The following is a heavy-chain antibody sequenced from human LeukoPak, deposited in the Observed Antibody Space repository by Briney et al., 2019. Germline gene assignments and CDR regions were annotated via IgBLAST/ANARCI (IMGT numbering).Heavy chain of an antibody. D-gene: IGHD2-15*01. J-gene: IGHJ3*02. CDR3: ARGGNSGGSLRSTFEI. CDR2: LDVGGST. Sequence: GGSLRLSCAASGLSVSGNYMSWVRQPPGKGPEWVSVLDVGGSTYYAESVKGRFTISRDKSKNTLYLQINSLRAEDTAVYYCARGGNSGGSLRSTFEIWGGGTMVTVSS. CDR1: GLSVSGNY. V-gene: IGHV3-53*01.